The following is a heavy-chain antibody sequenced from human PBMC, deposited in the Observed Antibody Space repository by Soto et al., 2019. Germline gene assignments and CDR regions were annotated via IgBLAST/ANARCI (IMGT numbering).Heavy chain of an antibody. J-gene: IGHJ5*02. D-gene: IGHD6-13*01. CDR3: ARHPERIAQIGWFDP. CDR2: IRPNRSEI. V-gene: IGHV3-7*02. Sequence: GGSLRLSCAASGFTFSSYWMSWVRQAPGKGLEWVANIRPNRSEIWYVDSVKGRFTISRDNAKNSLYLQMNSLRAEDTAVYYCARHPERIAQIGWFDPWGQGTLVTVSS. CDR1: GFTFSSYW.